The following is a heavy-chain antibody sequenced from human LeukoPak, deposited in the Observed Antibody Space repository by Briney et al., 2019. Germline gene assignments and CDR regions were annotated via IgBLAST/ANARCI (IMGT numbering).Heavy chain of an antibody. V-gene: IGHV3-53*01. CDR3: ARRAGEYSHPYDY. Sequence: GGSLRLSCTVSGFTVSSNSWSWVRQAPGKGLEWVSFIYSGGNTHYSDSVKDRFTISRDNSKNTLYLQMNSLRAEDTAIYYCARRAGEYSHPYDYWGQGTLVTVSS. CDR1: GFTVSSNS. CDR2: IYSGGNT. D-gene: IGHD2-15*01. J-gene: IGHJ4*02.